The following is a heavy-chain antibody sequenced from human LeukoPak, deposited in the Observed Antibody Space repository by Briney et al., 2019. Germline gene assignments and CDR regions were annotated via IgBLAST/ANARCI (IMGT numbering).Heavy chain of an antibody. CDR3: ARDGLGRWLQMPAYFDY. CDR1: GFTFSSYW. V-gene: IGHV3-7*01. J-gene: IGHJ4*02. D-gene: IGHD5-24*01. CDR2: IKQDGSEK. Sequence: GGSLRLSCAASGFTFSSYWMSWVRQAPGKGLEWVANIKQDGSEKYYVDSVKGRFTISRDNAKNSLYLQMNSLRAEDTAVYYCARDGLGRWLQMPAYFDYWGQGTLVTVSS.